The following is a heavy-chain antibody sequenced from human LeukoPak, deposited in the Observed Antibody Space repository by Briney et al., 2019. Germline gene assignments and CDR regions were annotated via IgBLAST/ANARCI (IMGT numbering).Heavy chain of an antibody. J-gene: IGHJ4*02. CDR2: ISSSGSII. V-gene: IGHV3-48*03. Sequence: GGSLRLSCAASGFTFSRYELNWVRQAPGKGLEWVSYISSSGSIIYYADSVKGRFTISRDNAKNSLYLQMNSQRAEDTALYYCARDLGMTDGDYVSYFDYWGQGTLVTVSS. D-gene: IGHD4-17*01. CDR1: GFTFSRYE. CDR3: ARDLGMTDGDYVSYFDY.